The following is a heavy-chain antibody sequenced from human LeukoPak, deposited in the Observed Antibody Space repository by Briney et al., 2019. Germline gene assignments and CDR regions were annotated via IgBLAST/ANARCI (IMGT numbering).Heavy chain of an antibody. CDR2: IIPIFGTA. J-gene: IGHJ4*02. CDR3: ARSYSYGYFGFDY. D-gene: IGHD5-18*01. CDR1: GGTFSSYA. V-gene: IGHV1-69*05. Sequence: GASVKVSCKASGGTFSSYAISWVRQAPGQGREWMGRIIPIFGTANYAQKFQGRVTITTDESTSTAYMELSSLRSEDTAVYYCARSYSYGYFGFDYWGQGTLVTVSS.